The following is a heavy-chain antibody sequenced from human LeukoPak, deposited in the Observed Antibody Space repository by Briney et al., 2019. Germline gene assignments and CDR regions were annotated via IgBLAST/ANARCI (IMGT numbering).Heavy chain of an antibody. CDR1: GGSISSYY. D-gene: IGHD2-21*02. CDR3: AREASVVTAIDY. Sequence: PSETLSLTCTVSGGSISSYYWSWIRQPPGKGLEWIGEINHSGSTNYNPSLKSRVTISVDTSKNQFSLKLSSVTAADTAVYYCAREASVVTAIDYWGQGTLVTVSS. J-gene: IGHJ4*02. CDR2: INHSGST. V-gene: IGHV4-34*01.